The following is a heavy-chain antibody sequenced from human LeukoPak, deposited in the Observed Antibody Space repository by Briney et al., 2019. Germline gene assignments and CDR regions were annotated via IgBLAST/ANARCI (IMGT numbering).Heavy chain of an antibody. V-gene: IGHV3-15*01. CDR3: TTEVLEGATDGTFDM. J-gene: IGHJ3*02. CDR1: GFTFSNAW. Sequence: PGGSLRLSCAASGFTFSNAWMSWVRQAPGKGLEWVGRIKTKTDGGTTDYAAPVKGSFTISRDDSKNTLYVLMNSLRTEDTGVYYCTTEVLEGATDGTFDMWGQGTMVTVSS. D-gene: IGHD1-26*01. CDR2: IKTKTDGGTT.